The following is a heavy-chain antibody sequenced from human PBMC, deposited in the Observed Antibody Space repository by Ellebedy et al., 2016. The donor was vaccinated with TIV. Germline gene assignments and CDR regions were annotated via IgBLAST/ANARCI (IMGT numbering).Heavy chain of an antibody. V-gene: IGHV3-7*01. D-gene: IGHD4-17*01. J-gene: IGHJ5*02. CDR2: IKQDGSEK. CDR1: GFSFRSYW. CDR3: AREGAYGDYSQVSFPFDP. Sequence: GGSLRLSCAASGFSFRSYWMSWVRQAPGEGLEWVANIKQDGSEKYYVDSVKGRFTISRDNGKNSLDLQMNSLRAEDSALYYCAREGAYGDYSQVSFPFDPWGRGTLVIVSS.